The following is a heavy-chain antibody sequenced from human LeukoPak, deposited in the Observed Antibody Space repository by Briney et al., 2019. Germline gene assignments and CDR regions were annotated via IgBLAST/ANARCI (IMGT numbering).Heavy chain of an antibody. CDR2: IYTSGST. CDR1: GGSISSGSYY. D-gene: IGHD6-6*01. V-gene: IGHV4-61*02. Sequence: PSETLSLTCTVSGGSISSGSYYWSWIRQPAGKGLEWIGRIYTSGSTDYNPSLKSRVTISVDKSKNQFSLKLSSVTAADTAVYYCARVWEYSSSSGSDYYYYFYMDVWGKGTTVTVSS. CDR3: ARVWEYSSSSGSDYYYYFYMDV. J-gene: IGHJ6*03.